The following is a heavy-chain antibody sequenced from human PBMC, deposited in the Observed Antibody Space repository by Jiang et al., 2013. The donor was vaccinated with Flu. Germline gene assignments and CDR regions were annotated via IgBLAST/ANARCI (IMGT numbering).Heavy chain of an antibody. Sequence: SGAEVKKPGSSVKVSCKASGGTFSSYAISWVRQAPGQGLEWMGGIIPIFGTANYAQKFQGRVTITADESTSTAYMELSSLRSEDTAVYYCASHSGYDSSGYYYEYYFDYWGQGTLVTVSS. CDR3: ASHSGYDSSGYYYEYYFDY. V-gene: IGHV1-69*01. CDR1: GGTFSSYA. CDR2: IIPIFGTA. D-gene: IGHD3-22*01. J-gene: IGHJ4*02.